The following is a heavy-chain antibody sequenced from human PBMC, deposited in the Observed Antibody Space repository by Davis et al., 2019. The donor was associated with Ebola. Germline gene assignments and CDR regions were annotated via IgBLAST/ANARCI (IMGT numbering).Heavy chain of an antibody. CDR2: INCNTGGT. Sequence: ASVKVSCKTSGYTFTNYFVHWVRQAPGQGPEWMGSINCNTGGTNYVQRFQGRVTMTRETSIGTAYMELSRLQSDDTAVYYCARARNIVVVPAARNYYGMDVWGQGTTVTVSS. V-gene: IGHV1-2*02. CDR1: GYTFTNYF. D-gene: IGHD2-2*01. J-gene: IGHJ6*02. CDR3: ARARNIVVVPAARNYYGMDV.